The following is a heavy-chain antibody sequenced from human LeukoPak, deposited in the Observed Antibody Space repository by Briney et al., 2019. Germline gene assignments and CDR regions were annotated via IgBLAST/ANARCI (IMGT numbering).Heavy chain of an antibody. CDR3: ARGPSYGRYYYYGMDV. CDR1: GGSFSGYY. J-gene: IGHJ6*02. V-gene: IGHV4-34*01. Sequence: SETLSLTCAVYGGSFSGYYWSWIRQPPGKGLEWVGEINHSGSTNYNPSLKSRVTISVDTSKNQFSLKLSSVTAADTAVYYCARGPSYGRYYYYGMDVWDQGTTVTVSS. CDR2: INHSGST. D-gene: IGHD5-18*01.